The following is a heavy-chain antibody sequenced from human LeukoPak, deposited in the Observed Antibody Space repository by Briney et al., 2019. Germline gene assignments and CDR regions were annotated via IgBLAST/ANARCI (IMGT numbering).Heavy chain of an antibody. Sequence: TGGSLRLSCSASGFTFSNFALHWVRQAPGMGLEWVAAISYDGSSKYYADSVKGRFTISRDNSKNTLYLQMNSLRAEDTAVYSCARDRYTSGWNWFDPWGQGTLVTVSS. CDR1: GFTFSNFA. CDR3: ARDRYTSGWNWFDP. V-gene: IGHV3-30-3*01. J-gene: IGHJ5*02. CDR2: ISYDGSSK. D-gene: IGHD6-19*01.